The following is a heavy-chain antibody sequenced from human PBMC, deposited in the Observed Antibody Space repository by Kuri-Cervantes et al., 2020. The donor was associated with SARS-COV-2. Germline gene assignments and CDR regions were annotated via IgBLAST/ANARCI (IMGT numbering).Heavy chain of an antibody. Sequence: GESLKISCAASGFTFSCYAMSWVRQAPGKGLEWVSAISGSGGSTYYADSVKGRFTISRDNSKNTLYLQMNSLRAEDTAVYYCAKTDPHQAVLRYFDWLSSFDYWGQGTLVTVSS. V-gene: IGHV3-23*01. CDR3: AKTDPHQAVLRYFDWLSSFDY. CDR1: GFTFSCYA. CDR2: ISGSGGST. J-gene: IGHJ4*02. D-gene: IGHD3-9*01.